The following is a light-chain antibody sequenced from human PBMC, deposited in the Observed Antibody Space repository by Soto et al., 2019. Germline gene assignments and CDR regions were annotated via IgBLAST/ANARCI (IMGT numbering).Light chain of an antibody. J-gene: IGKJ5*01. CDR1: QSVSSSY. CDR2: GAS. CDR3: QHHGSPLIT. V-gene: IGKV3-20*01. Sequence: EIVLTQSRGTLSLSPGERATLSCRASQSVSSSYLAWYQQKPGQAPRLLIYGASSRATGIPDRFSGSGSGTDFPLTIRRLEPEDFAVYYCQHHGSPLITFGQGTRLEI.